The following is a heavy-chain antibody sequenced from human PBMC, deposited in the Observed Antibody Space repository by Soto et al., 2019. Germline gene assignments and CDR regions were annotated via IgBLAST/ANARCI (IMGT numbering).Heavy chain of an antibody. J-gene: IGHJ6*02. CDR1: GYSFTSYW. CDR2: IDPSDSYT. Sequence: GESLKISCKGSGYSFTSYWISWVRQMPGKGLEWMGRIDPSDSYTNYSPSFQGHVTISADKSISTAYLQWSSLKASDTAMYYCARSRGGCSSTSCYHYGMAVWGQGTTVTVS. V-gene: IGHV5-10-1*01. D-gene: IGHD2-2*01. CDR3: ARSRGGCSSTSCYHYGMAV.